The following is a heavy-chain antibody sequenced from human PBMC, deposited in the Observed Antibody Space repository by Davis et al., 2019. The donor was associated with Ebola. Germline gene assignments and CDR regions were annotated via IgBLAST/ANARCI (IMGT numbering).Heavy chain of an antibody. CDR1: GYAFTGYY. Sequence: ASVKVSCKASGYAFTGYYIHWVRQAPGQGLEWMGQINPNTGGTGYAQQFQGRVTMTRDTSIGTAYMELNSLRSDDTAVFYCAREGCANGVCHDFDYWGQGTLVTVSS. D-gene: IGHD2-8*01. CDR3: AREGCANGVCHDFDY. J-gene: IGHJ4*02. V-gene: IGHV1-2*06. CDR2: INPNTGGT.